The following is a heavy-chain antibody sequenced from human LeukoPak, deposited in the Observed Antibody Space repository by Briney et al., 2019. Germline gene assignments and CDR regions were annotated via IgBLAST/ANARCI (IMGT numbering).Heavy chain of an antibody. V-gene: IGHV4-30-4*08. CDR1: GGSISSGDYY. J-gene: IGHJ4*02. CDR3: GGYCSSTSCCIGGIDY. Sequence: SQTLSLTCTVSGGSISSGDYYWSRIRQPPWKGLEWIGYIYYSGSTYYNPSLKSRVTISVDTSKNQFSLKLSSVTAADTAVYYCGGYCSSTSCCIGGIDYWGQGTLVTVSS. CDR2: IYYSGST. D-gene: IGHD2-2*01.